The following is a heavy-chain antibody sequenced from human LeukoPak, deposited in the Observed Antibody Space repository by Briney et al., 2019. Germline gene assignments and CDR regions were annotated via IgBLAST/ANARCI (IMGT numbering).Heavy chain of an antibody. D-gene: IGHD2-8*01. V-gene: IGHV1-18*01. CDR3: AKDSRGYCSEGACYSIDY. Sequence: EASVKVSCKASGYTFTSYDINWVRQAPGQGLEWMGWVSAYKDSTNFAQKFQGRVTMTTDTSTSTAYMELRSLTSDDTAVYFCAKDSRGYCSEGACYSIDYWGQGTLVTVSS. CDR2: VSAYKDST. J-gene: IGHJ4*02. CDR1: GYTFTSYD.